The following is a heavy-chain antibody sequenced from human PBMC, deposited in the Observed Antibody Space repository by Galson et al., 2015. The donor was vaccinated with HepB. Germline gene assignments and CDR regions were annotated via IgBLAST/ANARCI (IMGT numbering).Heavy chain of an antibody. Sequence: PVKVSCKASGGTFSSYAISWVRQAPGQGLEWMGGIIPIFGTANYAQKFQGRVTITADESTSTAYMELSSLRSEDTAVYYCAREGRYTAMVRGIDYWGQGTLVTVSS. CDR2: IIPIFGTA. CDR3: AREGRYTAMVRGIDY. V-gene: IGHV1-69*13. J-gene: IGHJ4*02. D-gene: IGHD5-18*01. CDR1: GGTFSSYA.